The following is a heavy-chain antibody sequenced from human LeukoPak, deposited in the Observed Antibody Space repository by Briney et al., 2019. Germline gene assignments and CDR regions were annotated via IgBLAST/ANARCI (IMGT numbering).Heavy chain of an antibody. Sequence: SETLSLTCAVYGGSFSGYYWSWIRQPPGKGLEWIGEINHSGSTNYNPSLKSRVTISVDTSKNQFSLKLSSVTAADTAVYYCASGHYYGSGSYQTHYYYYYGMDVWGQGTTVTVSS. CDR3: ASGHYYGSGSYQTHYYYYYGMDV. CDR2: INHSGST. CDR1: GGSFSGYY. D-gene: IGHD3-10*01. J-gene: IGHJ6*02. V-gene: IGHV4-34*01.